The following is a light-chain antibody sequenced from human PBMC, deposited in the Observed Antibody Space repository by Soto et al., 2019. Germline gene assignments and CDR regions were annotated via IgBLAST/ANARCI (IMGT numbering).Light chain of an antibody. Sequence: EIVMPQSPATLSVSPGERATLSCRASHSVSSNLAWYQQKPGQAPRLLIYGASTRATGIPARFSGSGSGTEFTLTLSSLQSEDFAVYYCQQYNNWPPWTFGQGTKVEIK. CDR3: QQYNNWPPWT. V-gene: IGKV3-15*01. CDR2: GAS. J-gene: IGKJ1*01. CDR1: HSVSSN.